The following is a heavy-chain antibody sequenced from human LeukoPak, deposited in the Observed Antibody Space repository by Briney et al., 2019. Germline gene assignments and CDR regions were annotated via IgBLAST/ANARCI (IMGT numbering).Heavy chain of an antibody. CDR2: ISSSSSYI. CDR1: GFTFSSYS. D-gene: IGHD2-2*01. V-gene: IGHV3-21*01. Sequence: GGSLRLSCAASGFTFSSYSMNWVRQAPGKGLEWVSSISSSSSYIYYADSVKGRFTISRDNAKNSLYLQMNSLRAEDTAVYYCARDNLVDYYYYYGMDVWGQGTTVTVSS. J-gene: IGHJ6*02. CDR3: ARDNLVDYYYYYGMDV.